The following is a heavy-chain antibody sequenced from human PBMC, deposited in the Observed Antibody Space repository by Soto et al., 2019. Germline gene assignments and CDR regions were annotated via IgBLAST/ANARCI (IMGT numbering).Heavy chain of an antibody. CDR3: AKDRQPDGLWPFDH. D-gene: IGHD2-8*01. Sequence: EVQLLESGGGLVQPGGSLRLSCAASGFTFSTYAMSWVHQAPGKGLEWVAGMVGNGGLISYGDSVKGRFTISRDNSNSILYLQMQRLRVEDTAVYYCAKDRQPDGLWPFDHWGQGTLVTVSS. J-gene: IGHJ4*02. CDR2: MVGNGGLI. V-gene: IGHV3-23*01. CDR1: GFTFSTYA.